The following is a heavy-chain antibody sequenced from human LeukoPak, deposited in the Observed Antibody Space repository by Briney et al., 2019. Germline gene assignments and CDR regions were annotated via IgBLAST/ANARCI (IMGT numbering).Heavy chain of an antibody. J-gene: IGHJ6*03. D-gene: IGHD4-17*01. CDR2: IYYSGST. Sequence: PSETLSLTCTVSGGFITSSNSHWGWIRQPPGKGLEWVGTIYYSGSTYYKSSLKSRVTISVDTSKNQFSLKLSSVTAADTAVYYCARGTRGDYVYHRGNFRRMVYYYYMDVWGKGTTVTVSS. CDR1: GGFITSSNSH. CDR3: ARGTRGDYVYHRGNFRRMVYYYYMDV. V-gene: IGHV4-39*07.